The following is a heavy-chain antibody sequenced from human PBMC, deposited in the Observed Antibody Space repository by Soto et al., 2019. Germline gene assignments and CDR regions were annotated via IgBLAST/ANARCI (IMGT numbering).Heavy chain of an antibody. Sequence: GGSLRLSCAASGFTVSSDYMSWVRQAPGKGLEWVSVIYSGGSTYYADSVKGRFTISRDNSKNTLYLQMNSLRAEDTAVYYCARETGHGGNWYYYYYGMDVWGQGTTVTVSS. CDR1: GFTVSSDY. J-gene: IGHJ6*02. CDR3: ARETGHGGNWYYYYYGMDV. V-gene: IGHV3-53*01. CDR2: IYSGGST. D-gene: IGHD2-15*01.